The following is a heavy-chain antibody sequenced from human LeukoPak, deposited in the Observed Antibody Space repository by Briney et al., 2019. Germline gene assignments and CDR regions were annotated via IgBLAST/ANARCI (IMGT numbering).Heavy chain of an antibody. V-gene: IGHV4-59*01. CDR3: ARVTGYMIEDYFDY. J-gene: IGHJ4*02. Sequence: SETLSLTCTVSGGSLSSYYWSWIRHPPGKGLEWIGYIYYSGSTNYNPSLKSRVTISVETSKNQFSLKLSSVTAADTAVYYCARVTGYMIEDYFDYWGQGTLVTVSS. CDR1: GGSLSSYY. CDR2: IYYSGST. D-gene: IGHD3-22*01.